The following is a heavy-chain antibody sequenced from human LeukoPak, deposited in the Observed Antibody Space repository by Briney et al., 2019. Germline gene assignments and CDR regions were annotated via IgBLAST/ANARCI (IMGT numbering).Heavy chain of an antibody. J-gene: IGHJ4*02. CDR1: GGTFSNYA. CDR3: ARALDRDYDSSGYYSGGLGEFDY. CDR2: IIPIFGTA. D-gene: IGHD3-22*01. V-gene: IGHV1-69*06. Sequence: ASVKVSCKASGGTFSNYAISWVRQAPGQGLEWMGGIIPIFGTANYAQKFQGRVTITAAKSTSTAYMELSRLRSDDTAVYYCARALDRDYDSSGYYSGGLGEFDYWGQGTLVTVSS.